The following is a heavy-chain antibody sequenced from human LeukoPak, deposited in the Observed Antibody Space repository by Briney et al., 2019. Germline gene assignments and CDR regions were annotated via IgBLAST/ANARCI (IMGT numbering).Heavy chain of an antibody. Sequence: SETLSLTCTVSGYSISSGFYWGWIRQPPGKGLEWIGSIYHSGSTYYNPSLKSRVTISVDTSKNQFSLKLSSVTAADTAVYYCARGVYSSSWYANYYMDVWGKGITVTISS. J-gene: IGHJ6*03. D-gene: IGHD6-13*01. CDR2: IYHSGST. V-gene: IGHV4-38-2*02. CDR3: ARGVYSSSWYANYYMDV. CDR1: GYSISSGFY.